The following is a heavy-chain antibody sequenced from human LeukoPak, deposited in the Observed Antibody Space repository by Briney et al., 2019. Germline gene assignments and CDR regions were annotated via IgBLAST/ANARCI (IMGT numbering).Heavy chain of an antibody. CDR3: AYFGGSSPFDY. Sequence: GGSLRLSCAASGFTFSSYSMNWVRQAPGKGLEWVSYISSSSSTIYYADSVKGRFTISRDNAKNSLYLQMNSLRAEDTAVYYCAYFGGSSPFDYWGQGTLVTVSS. V-gene: IGHV3-48*04. J-gene: IGHJ4*02. D-gene: IGHD2-15*01. CDR2: ISSSSSTI. CDR1: GFTFSSYS.